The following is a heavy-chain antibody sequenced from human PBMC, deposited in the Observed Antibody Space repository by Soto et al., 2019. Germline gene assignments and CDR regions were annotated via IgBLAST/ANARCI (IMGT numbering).Heavy chain of an antibody. Sequence: ASVKVSCKASGYTFTSYGISWVRQAPGQGLEWMGWISAYNGNTNYAQKLQGRVTMTTDTSTSTAYMELRSLRSDDTAVYYCARGMHCSGGSCYSGLGFDPWGQGTLVTVSS. CDR2: ISAYNGNT. J-gene: IGHJ5*02. D-gene: IGHD2-15*01. CDR3: ARGMHCSGGSCYSGLGFDP. V-gene: IGHV1-18*04. CDR1: GYTFTSYG.